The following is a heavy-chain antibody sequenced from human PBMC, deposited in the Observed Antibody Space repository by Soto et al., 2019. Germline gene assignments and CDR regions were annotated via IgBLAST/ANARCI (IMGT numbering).Heavy chain of an antibody. CDR1: GGSLNNGNYY. V-gene: IGHV4-61*01. D-gene: IGHD1-26*01. J-gene: IGHJ5*02. CDR2: IYYSGSS. CDR3: ARDPGVGLSSRWFDP. Sequence: QVRLQESGPGLVKPSETLTLTCTVSGGSLNNGNYYWSWIRQPPGKALEWIGHIYYSGSSSYNPSLMSRVIISIDMSKRQFSLKLTSVTAADTAVYFCARDPGVGLSSRWFDPWGQGALITVAS.